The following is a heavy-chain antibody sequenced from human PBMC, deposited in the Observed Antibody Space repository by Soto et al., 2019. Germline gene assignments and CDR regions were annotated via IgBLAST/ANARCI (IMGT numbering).Heavy chain of an antibody. V-gene: IGHV3-53*01. CDR1: GFKVGSSY. Sequence: EVKVIESGGDLIEPGGSLRLSCAASGFKVGSSYVTWVRQAPGEGLEWVSVIVSGGSTHYADSVPGRFTVSRDVSNTPAYLHMRSLRAEDTAVYFCAADSRNVGIGYFDSWGLGTLVTVS. D-gene: IGHD1-26*01. CDR2: IVSGGST. J-gene: IGHJ4*02. CDR3: AADSRNVGIGYFDS.